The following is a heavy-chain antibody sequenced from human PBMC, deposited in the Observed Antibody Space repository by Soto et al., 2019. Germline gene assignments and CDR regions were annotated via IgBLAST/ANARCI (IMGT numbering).Heavy chain of an antibody. D-gene: IGHD1-26*01. J-gene: IGHJ6*02. CDR2: MSGRAGST. CDR1: GITFSTYG. CDR3: ATYSGNYERYGVYYGMDV. V-gene: IGHV3-23*01. Sequence: PGGSPRLACAASGITFSTYGISWVRLAPGEGLEWAPSMSGRAGSTYHAVSVQGRFTISRDNSKNTLYPQMNTLRAEDTAVYYCATYSGNYERYGVYYGMDVWGQGTTVTVSS.